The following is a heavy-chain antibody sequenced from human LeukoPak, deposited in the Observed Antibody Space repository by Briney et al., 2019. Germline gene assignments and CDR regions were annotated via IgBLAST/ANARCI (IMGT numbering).Heavy chain of an antibody. D-gene: IGHD6-19*01. V-gene: IGHV4-59*08. CDR3: ARSRHSSGWYYY. CDR2: IYYSGST. CDR1: GGSISSYY. J-gene: IGHJ4*02. Sequence: SETLSLTCTVSGGSISSYYWSWIRQPPGKGLEWIGYIYYSGSTNYNPSLKSRVTISVGTSKNQFSLKLSSVTAADTAVHYCARSRHSSGWYYYWGQGTLVTVSS.